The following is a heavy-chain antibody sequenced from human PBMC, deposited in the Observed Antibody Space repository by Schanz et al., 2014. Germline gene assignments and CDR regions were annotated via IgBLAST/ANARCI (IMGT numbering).Heavy chain of an antibody. CDR3: AKNQYDDVDLSSFYFDF. Sequence: VQLVDSGGGLVKPGGSLRLSCGVSGFTASSHSMNWVRQAPGKGLEWVSSISSRSSHIYYADSVKGRFTVSRDNAKNSVFLQMNSLRPEDTAIYYCAKNQYDDVDLSSFYFDFWGQGTLVTVSS. CDR1: GFTASSHS. CDR2: ISSRSSHI. D-gene: IGHD3-10*02. J-gene: IGHJ4*02. V-gene: IGHV3-21*04.